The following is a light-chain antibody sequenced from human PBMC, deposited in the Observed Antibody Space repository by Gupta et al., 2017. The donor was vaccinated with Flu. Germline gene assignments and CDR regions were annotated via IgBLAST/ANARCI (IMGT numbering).Light chain of an antibody. J-gene: IGLJ3*02. V-gene: IGLV1-44*01. CDR2: TNN. CDR1: SSNIGSNT. Sequence: VTISFSGSSSNIGSNTVNWYQQLPRTAPKLLIYTNNQRPSGVPDRFSGSKSDTSASLAISGLQSEDEADYYCASWDDSLNGGVFGGGTKLTVL. CDR3: ASWDDSLNGGV.